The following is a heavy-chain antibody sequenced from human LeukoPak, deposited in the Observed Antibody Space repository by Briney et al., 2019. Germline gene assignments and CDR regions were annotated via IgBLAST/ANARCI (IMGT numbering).Heavy chain of an antibody. J-gene: IGHJ4*02. Sequence: GASVKVSCKASGGTFISYAISWVRQAPGQGLEWMGGIIPIFGTANYAQKFQGRVTMTRDTSTSTVYMELSSLRSEDTAVYYCARGDDSSGYYVVDYWGQGTLVTVSS. CDR3: ARGDDSSGYYVVDY. D-gene: IGHD3-22*01. V-gene: IGHV1-69*05. CDR2: IIPIFGTA. CDR1: GGTFISYA.